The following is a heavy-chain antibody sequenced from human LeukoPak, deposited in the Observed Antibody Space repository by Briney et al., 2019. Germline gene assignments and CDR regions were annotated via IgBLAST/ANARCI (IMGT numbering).Heavy chain of an antibody. V-gene: IGHV1-69*05. CDR1: GGTFSSYA. CDR2: IIPILGTA. Sequence: ASVKVSCKASGGTFSSYAISWVRQAPGQGLVWMGGIIPILGTANYAQKFQGRVTITTDESTSTAYMELSSLRSEDTAVYYCARSVTGTTTDAFDIWGQGTMVTVSS. D-gene: IGHD1-7*01. CDR3: ARSVTGTTTDAFDI. J-gene: IGHJ3*02.